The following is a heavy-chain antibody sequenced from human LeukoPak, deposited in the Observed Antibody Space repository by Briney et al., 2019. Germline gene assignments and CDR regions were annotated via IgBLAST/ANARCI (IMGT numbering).Heavy chain of an antibody. CDR1: GYSFTSFW. J-gene: IGHJ3*01. V-gene: IGHV5-51*01. Sequence: GESLKISCKGSGYSFTSFWIGWVRQMPGKGLEYMAIIYPADSDTVYSPSFQGQVTISADRSTSTAYPQLSSLKAADTAIYYCATMYYYGSGSQYDAFDLWGQGTVVTVSS. CDR2: IYPADSDT. CDR3: ATMYYYGSGSQYDAFDL. D-gene: IGHD3-10*01.